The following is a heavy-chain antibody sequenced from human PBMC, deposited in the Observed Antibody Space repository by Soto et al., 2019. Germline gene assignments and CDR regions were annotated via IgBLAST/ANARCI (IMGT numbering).Heavy chain of an antibody. V-gene: IGHV3-23*01. J-gene: IGHJ6*02. Sequence: GSLRLSCAASGFTFTTHAMNWVRQAPGKGLEWVSSISGSGGTTDYADSVKGRFTISRDNSKNTLYPQMNSLRAEDTAVYYCAKGLGEFSYYGMDVWGQGTTVTVSS. CDR3: AKGLGEFSYYGMDV. D-gene: IGHD3-10*01. CDR2: ISGSGGTT. CDR1: GFTFTTHA.